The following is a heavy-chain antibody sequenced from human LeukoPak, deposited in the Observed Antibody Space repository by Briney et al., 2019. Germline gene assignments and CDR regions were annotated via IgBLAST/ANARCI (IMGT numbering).Heavy chain of an antibody. J-gene: IGHJ5*02. CDR2: INHSGNT. D-gene: IGHD3-10*01. CDR1: GGSFSGYY. V-gene: IGHV4-34*01. Sequence: SETLSLTCAVYGGSFSGYYWNWIRQPPGKGLEWIGEINHSGNTNYNPSLKSRVTMSVDTSKNQFSLKLSSVTAADTAVYYCARRARVGSNWFDHWGQGTLVTVSS. CDR3: ARRARVGSNWFDH.